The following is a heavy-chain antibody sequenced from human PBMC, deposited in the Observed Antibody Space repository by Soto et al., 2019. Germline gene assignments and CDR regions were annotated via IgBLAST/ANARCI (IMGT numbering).Heavy chain of an antibody. D-gene: IGHD2-15*01. Sequence: QVQLQESGPGLVKPSQTLSLTCTVSGGSISSGGYYWSWIRQHPGKGLEWIGYIYYSGSTYYNPSRKSRVTISVDTSKNQFSRKLSSVTAADTAVYYCARDNLGYSPIHYYYGMDVWGQGTTVTVSS. V-gene: IGHV4-31*03. CDR3: ARDNLGYSPIHYYYGMDV. CDR1: GGSISSGGYY. CDR2: IYYSGST. J-gene: IGHJ6*02.